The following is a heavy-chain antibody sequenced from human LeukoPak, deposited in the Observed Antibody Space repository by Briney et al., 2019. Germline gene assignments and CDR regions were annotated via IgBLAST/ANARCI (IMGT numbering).Heavy chain of an antibody. J-gene: IGHJ4*02. V-gene: IGHV3-30*02. CDR1: GFTFSSYE. CDR2: IWFDGGNK. CDR3: AKDRGSGYGVDY. Sequence: PGGSLRLSCAASGFTFSSYEMHWVRQAPGKGLEWVAFIWFDGGNKYYADSVKGRFTISRDNSKNTLYLQMNSLRAEDTAVYYCAKDRGSGYGVDYWGQGTLVTVSS. D-gene: IGHD5-12*01.